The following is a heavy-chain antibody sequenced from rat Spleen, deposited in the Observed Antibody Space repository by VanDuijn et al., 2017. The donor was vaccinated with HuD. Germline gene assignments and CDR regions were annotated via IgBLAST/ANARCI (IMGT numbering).Heavy chain of an antibody. D-gene: IGHD1-12*02. J-gene: IGHJ3*01. CDR2: INSAGTT. CDR1: GHSITSSYR. Sequence: EVQLQESGPGLVKPSQSLSLTCSVTGHSITSSYRWNWIRKFPGNKLEWMGYINSAGTTNYNPSLKSRISITRDTSTNQFFVQVNSITTDDTATYYCARSDGVHYYLPFADWGQGTLVTVS. CDR3: ARSDGVHYYLPFAD. V-gene: IGHV3-3*01.